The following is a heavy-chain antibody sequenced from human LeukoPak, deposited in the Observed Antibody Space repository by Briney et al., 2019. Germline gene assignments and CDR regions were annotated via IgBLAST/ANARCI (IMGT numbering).Heavy chain of an antibody. CDR2: IYYGGST. J-gene: IGHJ4*02. CDR3: ATADREDAYNHRIDY. V-gene: IGHV4-59*08. Sequence: SETLSLTCTVSGGSISSYYWSWIRQPPGKGLEWIGYIYYGGSTNYNPSLKSRVTISVDTSKNQFSLKLSSVTAADTAVYYCATADREDAYNHRIDYWGQGTLVTVSS. D-gene: IGHD5-24*01. CDR1: GGSISSYY.